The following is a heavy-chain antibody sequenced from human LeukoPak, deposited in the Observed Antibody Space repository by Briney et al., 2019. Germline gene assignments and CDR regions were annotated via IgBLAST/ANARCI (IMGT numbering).Heavy chain of an antibody. CDR2: INHSGST. J-gene: IGHJ4*02. CDR1: GGSISSSSYY. D-gene: IGHD4-17*01. Sequence: NTSETLSLTCTVSGGSISSSSYYWSWIRQPPGKGLEWIGEINHSGSTYYNPSLKSRVTITVDTSKNQFSLKLSSVTAADTAVYYCARGPYGIIDYWGQGTLVTVSS. V-gene: IGHV4-39*07. CDR3: ARGPYGIIDY.